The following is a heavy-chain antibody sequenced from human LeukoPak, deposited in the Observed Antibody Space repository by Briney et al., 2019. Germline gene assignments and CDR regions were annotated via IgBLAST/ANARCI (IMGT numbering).Heavy chain of an antibody. CDR2: INHSGST. J-gene: IGHJ4*02. Sequence: SETLSLTCAVYGGSFSGYYWSWIRQPPGKGLEWIGEINHSGSTNYNPSLKSRVTISVDTSKNQFSLKLSSVTAADTAVYYCAREGRGSIDYWGQGTLVTVSS. D-gene: IGHD3-10*01. CDR1: GGSFSGYY. CDR3: AREGRGSIDY. V-gene: IGHV4-34*01.